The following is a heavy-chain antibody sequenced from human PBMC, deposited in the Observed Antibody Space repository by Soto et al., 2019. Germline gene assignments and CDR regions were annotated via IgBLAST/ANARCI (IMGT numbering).Heavy chain of an antibody. J-gene: IGHJ4*02. D-gene: IGHD4-17*01. CDR2: INHSGST. V-gene: IGHV4-34*01. Sequence: SETLSLTCAVYGGSFSGYYWSWIRQPPGKGLEWIGEINHSGSTNYNPSLKSRVTISVDTSKNQFSLKLSSVTAADTAVYYCAVFRPTDHATADYWGQGTLVTVSS. CDR1: GGSFSGYY. CDR3: AVFRPTDHATADY.